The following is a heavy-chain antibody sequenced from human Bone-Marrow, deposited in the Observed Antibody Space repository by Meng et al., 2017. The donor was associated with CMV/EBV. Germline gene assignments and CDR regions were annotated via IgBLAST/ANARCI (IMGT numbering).Heavy chain of an antibody. CDR3: ARDGDIYDFWSGYSGMDV. Sequence: GGPLRLSCAASGFTFSSYWMSWVRQAPGKGLEWVANIKQDGSEKYYVDSVKGRFTISRDNAKNSLYLQMNSLRAEDTAVYYCARDGDIYDFWSGYSGMDVWGQGTTVTVSS. V-gene: IGHV3-7*01. CDR2: IKQDGSEK. D-gene: IGHD3-3*01. J-gene: IGHJ6*02. CDR1: GFTFSSYW.